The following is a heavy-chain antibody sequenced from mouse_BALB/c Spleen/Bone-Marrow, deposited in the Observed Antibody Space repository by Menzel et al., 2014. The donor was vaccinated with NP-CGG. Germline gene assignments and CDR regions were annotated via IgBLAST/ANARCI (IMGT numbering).Heavy chain of an antibody. CDR2: IAPGSGNT. D-gene: IGHD2-4*01. CDR1: GYTFTSYW. Sequence: DLVKPGASVKLSCKASGYTFTSYWINWIKQRPGQGLEWIGRIAPGSGNTYYNEMFKGKATLTVDTSSSTAYIQLSRLSSEDSPVYFCARPPMITESYAMDYWGQGTSVTVSS. J-gene: IGHJ4*01. CDR3: ARPPMITESYAMDY. V-gene: IGHV1S41*01.